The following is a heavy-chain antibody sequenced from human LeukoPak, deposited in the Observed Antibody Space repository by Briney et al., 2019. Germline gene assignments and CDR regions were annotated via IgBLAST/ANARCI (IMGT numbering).Heavy chain of an antibody. V-gene: IGHV4-34*01. Sequence: SETLSLTCAVYGGSFSGYSWTWIRQPPGKGLEWIGEIDRSGSTNYNPSLKSRLTISVDASKNQFSLKLTSVTAADTAVYYCARESATGLAYWGQGTLVTVS. CDR1: GGSFSGYS. D-gene: IGHD1-1*01. CDR3: ARESATGLAY. CDR2: IDRSGST. J-gene: IGHJ4*02.